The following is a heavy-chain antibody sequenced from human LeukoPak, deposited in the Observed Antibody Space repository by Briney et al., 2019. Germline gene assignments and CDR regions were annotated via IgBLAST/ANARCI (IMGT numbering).Heavy chain of an antibody. J-gene: IGHJ5*02. CDR1: GFSFSSYG. V-gene: IGHV3-30*03. CDR3: ARDLMAAAGGP. CDR2: ISYDGSNK. Sequence: PGGSLRLSCVASGFSFSSYGMHWVRQAPGKGLEWVAVISYDGSNKYYADSVKGRFTISRDNSKNTLYLQMNSLRAEDTAVYYCARDLMAAAGGPWGQGTLVTVSS. D-gene: IGHD6-13*01.